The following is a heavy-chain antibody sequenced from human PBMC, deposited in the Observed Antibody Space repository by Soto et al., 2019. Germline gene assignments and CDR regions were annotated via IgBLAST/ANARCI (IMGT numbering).Heavy chain of an antibody. CDR2: IYYSGST. CDR1: GGSINSGGYY. V-gene: IGHV4-31*03. D-gene: IGHD3-3*01. J-gene: IGHJ4*02. CDR3: ARAQTIFGIITVFDY. Sequence: LSLTCTVSGGSINSGGYYWSWIRQHPGKGLEWIGYIYYSGSTYYNPSLKSRVTISVDTSKNQFSLKLTSVTAADTAVYFCARAQTIFGIITVFDYWGQGTLVTVSS.